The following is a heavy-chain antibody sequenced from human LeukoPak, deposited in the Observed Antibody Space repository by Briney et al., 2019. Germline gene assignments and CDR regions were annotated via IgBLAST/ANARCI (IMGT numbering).Heavy chain of an antibody. CDR1: GFTFSGYA. CDR3: GRDLGGRSGY. D-gene: IGHD1-26*01. CDR2: IFASGSTT. J-gene: IGHJ4*02. Sequence: GGSLRLSCAATGFTFSGYAMNWVRQAPGKGLEWVSLIFASGSTTKYADSVKGRFTISRDNSKNTLYLQMNSLRAEDTAVYYCGRDLGGRSGYWGQGTLVTVSS. V-gene: IGHV3-23*05.